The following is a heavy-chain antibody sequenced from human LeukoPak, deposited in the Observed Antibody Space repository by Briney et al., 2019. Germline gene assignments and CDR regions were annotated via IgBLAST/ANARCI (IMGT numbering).Heavy chain of an antibody. CDR3: ARTDGTIGGYFDY. J-gene: IGHJ4*02. V-gene: IGHV4-38-2*01. CDR2: IYHSGST. Sequence: SETLSLTCAVSGYSISSGYYWGWIRQPPGKGLEWIGSIYHSGSTYYNPSLKSRVTISVDTSKNQFSLKLSSVTAADTAVYYCARTDGTIGGYFDYWGQGPLVTVSS. CDR1: GYSISSGYY. D-gene: IGHD1-7*01.